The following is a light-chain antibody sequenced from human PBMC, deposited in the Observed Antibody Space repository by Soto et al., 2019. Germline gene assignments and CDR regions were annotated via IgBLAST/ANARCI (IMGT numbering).Light chain of an antibody. J-gene: IGKJ2*03. CDR3: QQIFGNRYS. CDR2: AAS. Sequence: DIQMTQSPSSLSASVGDRVTITCRASQNIRVYLNWYQQKPGKAPKPLIYAASTLLSGVPSRFRGGGSGTDFPLTDRTLQPEDFQHYYCQQIFGNRYSFRQGHKMEI. CDR1: QNIRVY. V-gene: IGKV1-39*01.